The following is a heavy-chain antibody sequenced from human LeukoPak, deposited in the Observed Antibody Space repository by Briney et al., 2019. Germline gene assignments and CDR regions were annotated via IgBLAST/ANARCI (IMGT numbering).Heavy chain of an antibody. Sequence: PSETLSLTCTVYGGSFSDYYWSWIRPPPGKGLEWIGEINHSGSTNYSPSLKSRVTISVDTSNNQFSLKLSSVTAADTAVYYCARGGRSYYDSSGYYYSWGQGILVTVSS. CDR2: INHSGST. J-gene: IGHJ4*02. V-gene: IGHV4-34*01. CDR3: ARGGRSYYDSSGYYYS. CDR1: GGSFSDYY. D-gene: IGHD3-22*01.